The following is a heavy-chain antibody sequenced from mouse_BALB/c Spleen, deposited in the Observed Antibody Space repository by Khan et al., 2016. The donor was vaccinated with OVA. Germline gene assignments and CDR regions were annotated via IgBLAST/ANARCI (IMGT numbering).Heavy chain of an antibody. CDR3: AREEALYYFDY. CDR2: IYPGTDNT. V-gene: IGHV1-76*01. CDR1: GYIFTSYW. J-gene: IGHJ2*01. D-gene: IGHD1-1*01. Sequence: QVQLKASGAELVRPGASVKLSCKTSGYIFTSYWIHWVKQRSGQGLEWIARIYPGTDNTYYNQKLKDKASLTADKSSSTAYLQLSSLKSEDSSVYFCAREEALYYFDYWGQGTTLTVSS.